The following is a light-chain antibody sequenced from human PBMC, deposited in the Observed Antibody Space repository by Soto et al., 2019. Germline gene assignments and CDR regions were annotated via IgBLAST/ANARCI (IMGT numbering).Light chain of an antibody. CDR1: SSDVGGYNF. CDR3: SSYTGSNNVV. V-gene: IGLV2-8*01. J-gene: IGLJ2*01. Sequence: QSALTQPPSASGSPGQSVTISCTVTSSDVGGYNFVSWYQQHPGKAPKLMIYEVTKRPSGVPDRFSGSKSGNTASLTVSGLQAEDEADYYCSSYTGSNNVVFGGGTQLNVL. CDR2: EVT.